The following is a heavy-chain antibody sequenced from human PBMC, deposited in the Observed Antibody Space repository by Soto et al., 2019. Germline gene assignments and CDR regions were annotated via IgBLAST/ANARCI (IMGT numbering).Heavy chain of an antibody. J-gene: IGHJ4*02. D-gene: IGHD4-17*01. V-gene: IGHV1-69*01. CDR1: GGTFSSHS. Sequence: VQLMQSGAEVKKPGSSVKVSCKASGGTFSSHSINWVRQAPGQGLAWMGGVISLCGTANYAHNFEGRVTITADQSTSTAYMELNSLRSDDTAVDYCAREVGYGDFSAALLEWGQGTLVTVSS. CDR2: VISLCGTA. CDR3: AREVGYGDFSAALLE.